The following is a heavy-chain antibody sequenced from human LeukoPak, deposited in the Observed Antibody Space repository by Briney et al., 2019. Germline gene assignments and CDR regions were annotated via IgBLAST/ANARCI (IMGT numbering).Heavy chain of an antibody. D-gene: IGHD1-26*01. V-gene: IGHV1-2*02. Sequence: ASVKVSCKASGYTFTGYYMHWVRQAPGQGLEWMGWINPNSGGTNYAQKFQGRVTMTRDTSISTAYMELSRLRSDDTAVYYCARGKIVGAPDDAFDIWGQGTMVTVSS. J-gene: IGHJ3*02. CDR2: INPNSGGT. CDR3: ARGKIVGAPDDAFDI. CDR1: GYTFTGYY.